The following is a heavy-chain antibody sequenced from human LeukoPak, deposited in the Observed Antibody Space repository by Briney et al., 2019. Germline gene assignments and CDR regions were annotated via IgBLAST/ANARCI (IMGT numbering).Heavy chain of an antibody. Sequence: GGSLRLSCAASGFTFSSYAMHWVRQAPGKGLEWVAVISYDGSNKYHADSVKGRFTISRDNSKNTLYLQMNSLRAEDTAVYYCARARSLSWFDPWGQGTLVTVSS. J-gene: IGHJ5*02. CDR2: ISYDGSNK. CDR3: ARARSLSWFDP. CDR1: GFTFSSYA. D-gene: IGHD1-26*01. V-gene: IGHV3-30-3*01.